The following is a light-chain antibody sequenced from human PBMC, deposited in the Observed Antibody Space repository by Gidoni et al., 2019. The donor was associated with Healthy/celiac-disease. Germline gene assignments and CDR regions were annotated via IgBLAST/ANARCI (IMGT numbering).Light chain of an antibody. J-gene: IGLJ2*01. CDR2: QDS. CDR3: QAWDSSLVV. CDR1: KLGDKY. V-gene: IGLV3-1*01. Sequence: SYELTQPPSVSVSPGQTASITCSGDKLGDKYACWYQQKPGQSPVLVIYQDSKRPSGIPERFSGSNSGNTANLTISGTQAMDEADYYCQAWDSSLVVFGGGTKLTVL.